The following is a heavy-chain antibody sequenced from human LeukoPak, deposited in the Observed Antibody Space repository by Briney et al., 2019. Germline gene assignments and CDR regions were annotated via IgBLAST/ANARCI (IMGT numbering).Heavy chain of an antibody. CDR2: ISSSSSYI. Sequence: GGSLRLSCAASGFTFSSYSMNWVRQAPGKGLEWVSSISSSSSYIYYADSVKGRFTISRDNAKNSLYLQMNSLRAEDAAVYYCARDIAVAGTVYCYYGMDVWGQGTTVTVSS. CDR1: GFTFSSYS. V-gene: IGHV3-21*04. J-gene: IGHJ6*02. D-gene: IGHD6-19*01. CDR3: ARDIAVAGTVYCYYGMDV.